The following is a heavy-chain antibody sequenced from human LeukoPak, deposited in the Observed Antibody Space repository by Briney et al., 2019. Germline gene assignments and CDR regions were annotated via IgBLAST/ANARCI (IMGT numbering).Heavy chain of an antibody. CDR1: GGSISSGGYY. Sequence: KPSQTLSLTCIVSGGSISSGGYYWSWIRQHPGKGLEWIGYIYYSGSTYYNPSLKSRVTISVDTSENQFSLKLSSVTAADTAVYYCARDSRYSSSWYSSVWGQGTLVTVSS. CDR2: IYYSGST. J-gene: IGHJ4*02. V-gene: IGHV4-31*03. D-gene: IGHD6-13*01. CDR3: ARDSRYSSSWYSSV.